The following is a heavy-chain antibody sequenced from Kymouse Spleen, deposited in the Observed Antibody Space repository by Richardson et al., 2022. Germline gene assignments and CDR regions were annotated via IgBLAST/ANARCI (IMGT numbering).Heavy chain of an antibody. J-gene: IGHJ5*02. CDR1: GGSISSSSYY. Sequence: QLQLQESGPGLVKPSETLSLTCTVSGGSISSSSYYWGWIRQPPGKGLEWIGSIYYSGSTYYNPSLKSRVTISVDTSKNQFSLKLSSVTAADTAVYYCARHPYIVVVPAAPNNWFDPWGQGTLVTVSS. D-gene: IGHD2-2*02. V-gene: IGHV4-39*01. CDR3: ARHPYIVVVPAAPNNWFDP. CDR2: IYYSGST.